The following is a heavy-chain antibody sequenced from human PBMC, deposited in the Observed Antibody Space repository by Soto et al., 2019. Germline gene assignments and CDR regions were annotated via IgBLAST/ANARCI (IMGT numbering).Heavy chain of an antibody. Sequence: SETLSLTCTVSGDSISTFYWVWMRQSPGKELEWIGYDYYTESTNYNTSLKSRVTISVDRSKNQFSLNLTSANAPDTAVYNCGTGRKTRIYDNDSSDYSYFFHHWGHGTPVAVSS. D-gene: IGHD3-22*01. V-gene: IGHV4-59*03. J-gene: IGHJ4*01. CDR3: GTGRKTRIYDNDSSDYSYFFHH. CDR1: GDSISTFY. CDR2: DYYTEST.